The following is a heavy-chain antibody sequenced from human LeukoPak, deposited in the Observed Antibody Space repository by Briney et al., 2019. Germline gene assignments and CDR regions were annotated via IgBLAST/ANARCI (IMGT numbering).Heavy chain of an antibody. V-gene: IGHV3-9*03. J-gene: IGHJ4*02. CDR2: ISWNSGSI. CDR1: GFTFDDYA. D-gene: IGHD2-8*01. Sequence: PGRSLRLSCAASGFTFDDYAMHWVRQAPGKGLEWVSGISWNSGSIGYADSVKGRFTISRDNAKNSLYLQMNSLRAEDMALYYCAKATQGEGVLMFPFDYWGQGTLVTVSS. CDR3: AKATQGEGVLMFPFDY.